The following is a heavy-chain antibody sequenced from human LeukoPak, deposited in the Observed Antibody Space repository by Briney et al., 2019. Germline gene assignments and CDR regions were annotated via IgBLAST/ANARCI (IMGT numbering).Heavy chain of an antibody. CDR1: GFSLSTSGVG. CDR3: AHLYYDFWSGCYTPFDY. CDR2: IYWNDDK. D-gene: IGHD3-3*01. J-gene: IGHJ4*02. V-gene: IGHV2-5*01. Sequence: SGPTLVNPTQTLTLTCTFSGFSLSTSGVGVGWIRQPPGKALEWLALIYWNDDKRYSPSLKSRLTITEDTSKNQVVLTMTNMDPVDTATYYCAHLYYDFWSGCYTPFDYWGQGTLVTVSS.